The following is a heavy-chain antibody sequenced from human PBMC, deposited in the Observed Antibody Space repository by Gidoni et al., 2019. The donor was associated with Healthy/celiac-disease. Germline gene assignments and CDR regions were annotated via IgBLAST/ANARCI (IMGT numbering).Heavy chain of an antibody. CDR1: GYTFTSYA. J-gene: IGHJ5*02. CDR2: INAGNGNT. V-gene: IGHV1-3*01. D-gene: IGHD2-15*01. CDR3: ARDPGYCSGGSCYSGRNWFDP. Sequence: QVQLVQSGAEVKKPGASVKVSCKASGYTFTSYAMHWVRQAPGQRLEWMGWINAGNGNTKYSQKFQGRVTITRDTSASTAYMELSSLRSEDTAVYYCARDPGYCSGGSCYSGRNWFDPWGQGTLVTVSS.